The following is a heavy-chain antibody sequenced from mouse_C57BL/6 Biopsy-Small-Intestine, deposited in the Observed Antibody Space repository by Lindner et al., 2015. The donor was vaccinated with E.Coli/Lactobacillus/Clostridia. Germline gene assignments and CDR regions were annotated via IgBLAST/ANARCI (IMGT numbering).Heavy chain of an antibody. D-gene: IGHD2-3*01. Sequence: VQLQESGAEFVRPGASVKLSCTASGFNIKDDYMHWVKQRPEQGLEWIGWIDPENGDTEYASKFQGKATITADTSSNTAYLRFNSLTSEDTAVYYCTTSGYSAWFTYWGQGTLVTVSA. V-gene: IGHV14-4*01. J-gene: IGHJ3*01. CDR2: IDPENGDT. CDR1: GFNIKDDY. CDR3: TTSGYSAWFTY.